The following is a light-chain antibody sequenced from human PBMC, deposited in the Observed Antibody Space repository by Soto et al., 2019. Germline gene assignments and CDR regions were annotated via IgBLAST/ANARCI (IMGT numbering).Light chain of an antibody. J-gene: IGKJ2*01. CDR1: QSVSSSY. CDR3: QQYGSSPYT. CDR2: DAS. Sequence: EIVLTQSPGTLSLTLGERATLSCRASQSVSSSYLAWYQQKPGQAPRLVIYDASSRATGIPDRFSGSGSGTDFTLTISRLEPEDFAVYSCQQYGSSPYTFGQGTKLEIK. V-gene: IGKV3-20*01.